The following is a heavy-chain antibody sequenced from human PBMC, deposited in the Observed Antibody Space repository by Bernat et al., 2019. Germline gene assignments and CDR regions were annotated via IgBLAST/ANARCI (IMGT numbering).Heavy chain of an antibody. CDR2: ISAYNGNT. J-gene: IGHJ4*02. Sequence: QVQLVQSGAEVKKPGASVKVSCKASGYTFTSYGISWVRQAPGQGLEWMGWISAYNGNTNYAQKLQGRVTMTKETATSTAYMELRSLRSDDTAVYYCARRQYYDSSGYYYVGFDYWGQGTLVTVSS. D-gene: IGHD3-22*01. CDR3: ARRQYYDSSGYYYVGFDY. CDR1: GYTFTSYG. V-gene: IGHV1-18*01.